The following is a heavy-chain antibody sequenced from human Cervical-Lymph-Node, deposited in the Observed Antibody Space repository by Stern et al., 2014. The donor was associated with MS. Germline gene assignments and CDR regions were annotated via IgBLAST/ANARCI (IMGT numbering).Heavy chain of an antibody. CDR2: IKSDGSST. V-gene: IGHV3-74*03. CDR3: VRDNYGTDY. D-gene: IGHD3-16*01. Sequence: EVQLVESGGDLVQPGGSLRLSCAASGFTFSSYWMQWVRQAPGKGLVWVSHIKSDGSSTTYADSVKGRFTTSRDNAKNTLYLQMDDLRAEDTAVYFCVRDNYGTDYWGQETLVTVSS. J-gene: IGHJ4*02. CDR1: GFTFSSYW.